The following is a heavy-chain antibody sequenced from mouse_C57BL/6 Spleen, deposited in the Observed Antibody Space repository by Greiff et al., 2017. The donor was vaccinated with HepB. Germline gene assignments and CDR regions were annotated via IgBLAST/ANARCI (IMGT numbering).Heavy chain of an antibody. J-gene: IGHJ2*01. CDR2: INPSNGGT. CDR3: ARSVTYYSGYFGY. V-gene: IGHV1-53*01. D-gene: IGHD2-12*01. CDR1: GYTFTSYW. Sequence: VQLQQPGTELVKPGASVKLSCKAPGYTFTSYWMHWVKQRPGQGLEWIGNINPSNGGTNYNEKFKSKATLTVDKSSSTAYMQLSSLTSEDSAVYYCARSVTYYSGYFGYWGQGTTLTVSS.